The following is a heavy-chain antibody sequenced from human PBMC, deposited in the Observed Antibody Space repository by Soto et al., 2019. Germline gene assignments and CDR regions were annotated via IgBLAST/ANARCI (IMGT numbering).Heavy chain of an antibody. Sequence: GGSLRLSCAASGFTFSSYGMHWVRQAPGKGLEWVAVIWYDGSNKYYADSVKGRFTISRDNSKNTLYLQMSSLRAEDTAVYYCARAYSSSWYSMFDPWGQGTLVTVSS. V-gene: IGHV3-33*01. CDR3: ARAYSSSWYSMFDP. D-gene: IGHD6-13*01. CDR1: GFTFSSYG. CDR2: IWYDGSNK. J-gene: IGHJ5*02.